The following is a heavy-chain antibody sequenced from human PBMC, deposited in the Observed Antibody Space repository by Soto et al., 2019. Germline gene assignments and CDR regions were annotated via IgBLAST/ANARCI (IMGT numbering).Heavy chain of an antibody. J-gene: IGHJ4*02. V-gene: IGHV1-69*06. CDR1: GGTFSSYA. D-gene: IGHD1-7*01. Sequence: QVQLVQSGAEVKKPGSSVKVSCKASGGTFSSYAISWVRQAPGQGLEWMGGIIPIFGTANYAQKFQGRVTITADKSTCTAYMELSSRGSEDTAVYYCARVTGTTGGVSDYWGQGTLVTVSS. CDR2: IIPIFGTA. CDR3: ARVTGTTGGVSDY.